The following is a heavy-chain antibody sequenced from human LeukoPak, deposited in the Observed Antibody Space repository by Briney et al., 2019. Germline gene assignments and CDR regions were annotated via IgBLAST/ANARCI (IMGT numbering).Heavy chain of an antibody. D-gene: IGHD6-19*01. CDR3: ARGTTYSSGWYGYYYYGMDV. CDR1: GGSFSGSY. J-gene: IGHJ6*02. Sequence: SETLSLTCAVYGGSFSGSYWSWIRQPPGKGLGWIGEINRSGSTNYNPSLKSRVTISVDTSKNQFSLKLSSVTAADTAVYYCARGTTYSSGWYGYYYYGMDVWGQGTTVTVSS. V-gene: IGHV4-34*01. CDR2: INRSGST.